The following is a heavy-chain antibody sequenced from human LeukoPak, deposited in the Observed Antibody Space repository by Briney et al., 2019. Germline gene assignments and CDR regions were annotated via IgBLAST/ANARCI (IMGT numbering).Heavy chain of an antibody. CDR3: AGGLQWLAHDC. D-gene: IGHD6-19*01. V-gene: IGHV4-59*08. CDR2: TYNSGST. CDR1: GDSISSLY. Sequence: PSETLSLTCTVSGDSISSLYWSWVRQPPGKRLEWIGSTYNSGSTSYNPSLKSRVTISVDTSKNQLSLKLNSMTAAGTAMYYCAGGLQWLAHDCWGQGTLVTVSS. J-gene: IGHJ4*02.